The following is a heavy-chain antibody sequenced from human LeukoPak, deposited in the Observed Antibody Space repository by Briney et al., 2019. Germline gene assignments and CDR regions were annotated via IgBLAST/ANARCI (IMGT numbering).Heavy chain of an antibody. D-gene: IGHD6-19*01. Sequence: SSETLSLTCTVSGGSISSSSYYWGWIRQPPGKGLEWIGSIYYSGSTYHNPSLMSRVTISVDTSKNHFSLKLSSVTAADTAVYYCARLSTGDWYTFDFWGQGTLVTVSS. CDR1: GGSISSSSYY. J-gene: IGHJ4*02. CDR2: IYYSGST. V-gene: IGHV4-39*01. CDR3: ARLSTGDWYTFDF.